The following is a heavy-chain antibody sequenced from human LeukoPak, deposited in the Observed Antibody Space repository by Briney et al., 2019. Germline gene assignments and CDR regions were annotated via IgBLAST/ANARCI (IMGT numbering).Heavy chain of an antibody. Sequence: GGSLRLSCAASGFTFSNYWMTWVRQAPGRGLEWVANMNQDGSGKYYVDSVKGRFAISRDNAKNSLYLQMNNLRVEDTAVYYCARDNDRKDDSWGQGTLVTVSS. CDR2: MNQDGSGK. J-gene: IGHJ5*02. CDR3: ARDNDRKDDS. D-gene: IGHD3-16*01. CDR1: GFTFSNYW. V-gene: IGHV3-7*01.